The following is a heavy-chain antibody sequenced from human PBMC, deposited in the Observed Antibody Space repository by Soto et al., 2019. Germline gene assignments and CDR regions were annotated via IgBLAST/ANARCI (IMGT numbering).Heavy chain of an antibody. Sequence: GGSLRLSCAASGFSIGGYAMSWVRQAXGKGLEWVSAISYGGGTTYYADSVKGRFTISRDNSKNTLYLQMNSLRAEDTAVYYCAKNPGYYYDSTGYHFDYWGQGTLVTVSS. CDR3: AKNPGYYYDSTGYHFDY. J-gene: IGHJ4*02. V-gene: IGHV3-23*01. D-gene: IGHD3-22*01. CDR2: ISYGGGTT. CDR1: GFSIGGYA.